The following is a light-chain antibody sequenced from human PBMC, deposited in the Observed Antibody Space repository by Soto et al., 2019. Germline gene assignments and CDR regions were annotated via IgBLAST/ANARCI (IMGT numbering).Light chain of an antibody. J-gene: IGKJ1*01. CDR1: QSISLW. V-gene: IGKV1-5*01. Sequence: DIPVTQSPSTLSAFVGDRVTITCRASQSISLWLAWYQQKPGKAPKLLIYGASSLESGVPSRFSGSGSGTEFTLTISSLQPDDFATYYCQQYNSYSWTLGQGTKVEIK. CDR2: GAS. CDR3: QQYNSYSWT.